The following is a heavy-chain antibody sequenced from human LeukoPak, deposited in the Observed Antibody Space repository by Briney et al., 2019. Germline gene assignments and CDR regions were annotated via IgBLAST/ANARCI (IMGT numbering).Heavy chain of an antibody. CDR3: AVHGYNGNNP. Sequence: SETLSLTCALFGGSFSSYYCSWIRQPPGKGLEWIGGINHSGNTNYNPSLKSRVTISVDTSKNQFSLKLNSVTAADTAVYYCAVHGYNGNNPWGQGTLVTVSS. CDR1: GGSFSSYY. D-gene: IGHD1/OR15-1a*01. J-gene: IGHJ5*02. CDR2: INHSGNT. V-gene: IGHV4-34*01.